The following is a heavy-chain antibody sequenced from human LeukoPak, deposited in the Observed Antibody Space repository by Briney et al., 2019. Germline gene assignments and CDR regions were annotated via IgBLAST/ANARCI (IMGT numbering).Heavy chain of an antibody. Sequence: SETLSLTCTVSGGSISSYYWSWIRQPPGKGLEWIGYIYYSGSTNYNPPLKSRVTISVDTSKNQFSLKLSSVTAADTAVYYCARGYYDFWRGIYYYGMDVWGQGTTVTVSS. CDR1: GGSISSYY. J-gene: IGHJ6*02. CDR2: IYYSGST. V-gene: IGHV4-59*01. D-gene: IGHD3-3*01. CDR3: ARGYYDFWRGIYYYGMDV.